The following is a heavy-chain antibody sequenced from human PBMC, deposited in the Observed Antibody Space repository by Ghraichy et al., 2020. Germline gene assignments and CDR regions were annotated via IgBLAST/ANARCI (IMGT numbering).Heavy chain of an antibody. V-gene: IGHV4-59*01. D-gene: IGHD4-17*01. CDR3: ARPVYNGDYRGTFDI. J-gene: IGHJ3*02. CDR2: IYYSGST. CDR1: GGSISSYY. Sequence: SETLSLTCTVSGGSISSYYWSWIRQPPGKGLEWIGYIYYSGSTNYNPSLKSRVTIPVDTSKNQFSLKLSSVTAADTAVYYCARPVYNGDYRGTFDIWGQGTMVTVSS.